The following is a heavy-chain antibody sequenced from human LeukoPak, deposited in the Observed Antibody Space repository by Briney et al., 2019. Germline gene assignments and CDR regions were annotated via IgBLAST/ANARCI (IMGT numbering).Heavy chain of an antibody. V-gene: IGHV3-73*01. CDR3: TSGGYSYGSLNF. Sequence: PMGSLRLSCAASGFTFSGSAMYWVRQASGKGLEWVCRIRSKANSYATVYAASVKGRFTISRDDSKNTAYLQMNSLKTEDTAVYYCTSGGYSYGSLNFWGQGTLVTVSS. CDR2: IRSKANSYAT. D-gene: IGHD5-18*01. CDR1: GFTFSGSA. J-gene: IGHJ4*02.